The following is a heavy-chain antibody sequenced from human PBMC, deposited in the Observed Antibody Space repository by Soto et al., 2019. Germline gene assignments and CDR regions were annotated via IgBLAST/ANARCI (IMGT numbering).Heavy chain of an antibody. J-gene: IGHJ4*02. D-gene: IGHD3-9*01. Sequence: TLSLACAVYGGSFSGYYWSWIRQPPGKGLEWIGEINHSGSTNYNPSLKSRVTISRDNSKNTVYLQMNTLGAEDTAVYYCARGLYYDILTGPKTWGQGTMVTVSS. CDR1: GGSFSGYY. CDR3: ARGLYYDILTGPKT. CDR2: INHSGST. V-gene: IGHV4-34*01.